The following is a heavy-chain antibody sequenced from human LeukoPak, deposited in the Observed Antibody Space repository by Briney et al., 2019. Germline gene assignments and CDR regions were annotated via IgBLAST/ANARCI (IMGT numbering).Heavy chain of an antibody. V-gene: IGHV3-74*01. CDR3: ARAETTWLVAFGI. D-gene: IGHD3-22*01. Sequence: GGSLRLSCAASGFTFSSYWMHWVRQAPGKGLVWVSRIKSDGSSVRYADSVKGRFTISRDNAKNTLYLQMNSLRGEDTAVYYCARAETTWLVAFGIWGQGTMVTVSS. CDR2: IKSDGSSV. J-gene: IGHJ3*02. CDR1: GFTFSSYW.